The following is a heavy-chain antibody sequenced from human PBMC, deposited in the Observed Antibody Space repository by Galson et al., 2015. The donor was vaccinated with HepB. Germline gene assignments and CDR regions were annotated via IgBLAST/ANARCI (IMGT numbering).Heavy chain of an antibody. CDR1: GFTFSNYG. J-gene: IGHJ4*02. D-gene: IGHD6-19*01. Sequence: SLRLSCAASGFTFSNYGMHWVRQAPGKGLEWVAVISYDGSNKYYADSVKGRFTISRDNSKNTLYLQMNSLRAEDTALYYCAKDPYLYSALAGTMAGFDYWGQGTLVIVS. V-gene: IGHV3-30*18. CDR3: AKDPYLYSALAGTMAGFDY. CDR2: ISYDGSNK.